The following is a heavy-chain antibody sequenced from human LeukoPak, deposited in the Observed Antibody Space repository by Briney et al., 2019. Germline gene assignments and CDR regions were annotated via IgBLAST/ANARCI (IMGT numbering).Heavy chain of an antibody. CDR2: IYYSGST. CDR3: ARSPHYGDYDNWFDP. V-gene: IGHV4-59*11. J-gene: IGHJ5*02. Sequence: SETLSLTCTVSGGSISSHYWSWIRQPPGKGLEWIGYIYYSGSTNYNPSLKSRVTISLDTSKNQFSLKLSSVTAAGTAVYYCARSPHYGDYDNWFDPWGQGTLVTVSS. D-gene: IGHD4-17*01. CDR1: GGSISSHY.